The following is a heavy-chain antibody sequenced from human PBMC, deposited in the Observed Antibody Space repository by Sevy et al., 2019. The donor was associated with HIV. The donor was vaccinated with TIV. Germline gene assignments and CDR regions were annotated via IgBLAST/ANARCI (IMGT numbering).Heavy chain of an antibody. V-gene: IGHV3-30*02. CDR1: GFTFPRHG. D-gene: IGHD2-21*02. CDR2: IIKTGSTK. Sequence: GSPRPPCATPGFTFPRHGLPRVRQAPSKGLEWVASIIKTGSTKNYADSVKGRFTISRDNSKNTLYLQMNSLRAEDTAVYYCAKEMTPRTASTLDIWGHGTMITVSS. J-gene: IGHJ3*02. CDR3: AKEMTPRTASTLDI.